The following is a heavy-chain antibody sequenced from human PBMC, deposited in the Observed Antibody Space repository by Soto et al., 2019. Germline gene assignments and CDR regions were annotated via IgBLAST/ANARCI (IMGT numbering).Heavy chain of an antibody. Sequence: EVQLLESGGGWVQPGGSLRLSCAASGITISNYPMSWVRQAPGKGLDWVSGISGSGDRTYYADSAKGRFTISKDISKNSLSRQLASLGVEDTAVYFCVKDDGGYPSTAPHWGQGTLVSVSS. CDR1: GITISNYP. CDR3: VKDDGGYPSTAPH. D-gene: IGHD3-22*01. V-gene: IGHV3-23*01. CDR2: ISGSGDRT. J-gene: IGHJ4*02.